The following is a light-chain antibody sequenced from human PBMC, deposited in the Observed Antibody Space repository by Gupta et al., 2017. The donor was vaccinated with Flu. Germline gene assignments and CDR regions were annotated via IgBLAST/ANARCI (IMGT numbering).Light chain of an antibody. CDR1: QSILYSFNEKHY. J-gene: IGKJ1*01. CDR2: WAS. V-gene: IGKV4-1*01. Sequence: DIVMTQSPDSLAVSLGERATINCKSSQSILYSFNEKHYLAWYQQKPGQPPKLLIYWASTRESGVPDRFSGSGSGTDFTLTISSLQAEDVAVYHCQQYYNTPWTFGQGTKVEI. CDR3: QQYYNTPWT.